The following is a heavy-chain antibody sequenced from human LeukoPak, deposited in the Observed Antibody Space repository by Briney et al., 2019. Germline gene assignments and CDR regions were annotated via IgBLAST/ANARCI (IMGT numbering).Heavy chain of an antibody. J-gene: IGHJ4*02. CDR2: INHSGST. CDR1: GGSFSGYY. Sequence: PSETLSLTCAVYGGSFSGYYWSWIRQPPGKGLEWIGEINHSGSTNYNPSLKSRVTISVDTSKNQFSLKLSSVTAEDTAVYYCARRSRWLQYVDYWGQGTLVTISS. CDR3: ARRSRWLQYVDY. V-gene: IGHV4-34*01. D-gene: IGHD5-24*01.